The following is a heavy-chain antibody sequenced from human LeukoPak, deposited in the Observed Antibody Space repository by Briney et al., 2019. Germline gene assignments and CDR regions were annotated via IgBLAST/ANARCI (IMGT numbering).Heavy chain of an antibody. V-gene: IGHV1-2*02. CDR1: GYTFTGYY. D-gene: IGHD6-6*01. Sequence: ASVKVSCKASGYTFTGYYMHWVRQAPGQGLEWMGWINPNSGGTNYAQKFQGRVTMTRDTSISTAYMELSRLRSDDTAVYYCARWRNIAARREGPDYWGQGTLVTVSS. CDR3: ARWRNIAARREGPDY. J-gene: IGHJ4*02. CDR2: INPNSGGT.